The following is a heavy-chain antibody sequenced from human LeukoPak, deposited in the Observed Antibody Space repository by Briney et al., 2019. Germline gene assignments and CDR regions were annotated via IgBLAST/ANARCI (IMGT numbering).Heavy chain of an antibody. J-gene: IGHJ4*02. Sequence: SETLSLTCTVSGGSISSYYWSWIRQPPGKGLEWIGYIYYSGSTNYNPSLESRVTMSVNTAKNQFSLKVTSVTAADTAVYYCARQGDSSGYYYFDYWGQGTLVTVSS. CDR1: GGSISSYY. CDR3: ARQGDSSGYYYFDY. V-gene: IGHV4-59*08. D-gene: IGHD3-22*01. CDR2: IYYSGST.